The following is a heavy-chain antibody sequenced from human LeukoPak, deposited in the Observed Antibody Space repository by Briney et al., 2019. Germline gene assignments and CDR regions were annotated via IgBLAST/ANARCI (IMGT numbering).Heavy chain of an antibody. J-gene: IGHJ3*02. D-gene: IGHD3-3*01. CDR1: GGSISSYY. V-gene: IGHV3-11*04. CDR2: IRGRADTT. Sequence: LSLTCTVSGGSISSYYWSWIRQPPGKGLEWIAFIRGRADTTYYAGSVQGRFTISRDNADDSVYLQMDSLRVEDTAVYYCARTYDYGVGPPGDAFDNWGQGTLVTVPS. CDR3: ARTYDYGVGPPGDAFDN.